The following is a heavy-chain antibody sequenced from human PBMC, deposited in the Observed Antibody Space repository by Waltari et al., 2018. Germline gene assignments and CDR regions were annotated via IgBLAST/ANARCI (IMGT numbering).Heavy chain of an antibody. Sequence: EVQLMESGGGLVQRGGSLRLSCVASGLVVRPSSRGWVRQAPGKGLEWVSAIFSGDTTYYTDSVKGRFSTSRDNSKNTLFLQMNSLRAEDTAVYYCARVARGTLYDAFDIWGQGTMVTVSS. CDR1: GLVVRPSS. CDR3: ARVARGTLYDAFDI. CDR2: IFSGDTT. D-gene: IGHD1-26*01. J-gene: IGHJ3*02. V-gene: IGHV3-66*01.